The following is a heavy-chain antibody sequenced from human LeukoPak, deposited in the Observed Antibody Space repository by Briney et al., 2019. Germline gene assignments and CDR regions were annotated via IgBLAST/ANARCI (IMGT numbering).Heavy chain of an antibody. V-gene: IGHV1-2*02. D-gene: IGHD1-26*01. CDR1: GYTFTGYY. CDR2: INPNTGTT. Sequence: GASVKVSCKTSGYTFTGYYIHWVRQAPGQGLEWMGWINPNTGTTNYAQKFQGRVTMTRDTSISTGYMELSRLTSDDTAVYYCARGCSGTYYEWFDPWGQGTLVTVSS. J-gene: IGHJ5*02. CDR3: ARGCSGTYYEWFDP.